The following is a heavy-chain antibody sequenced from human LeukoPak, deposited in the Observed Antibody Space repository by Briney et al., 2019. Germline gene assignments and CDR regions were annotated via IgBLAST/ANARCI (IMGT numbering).Heavy chain of an antibody. V-gene: IGHV3-11*01. CDR3: AGASLTYYDILTGYYDY. CDR1: GFTFSDYY. D-gene: IGHD3-9*01. J-gene: IGHJ4*02. Sequence: PGGSLRLSCAASGFTFSDYYMSGIPQAPGKGLERVSYICISGSTIYYADSVKGRFTISRDNAKNSLYLQMNSLRAEDTAVYYCAGASLTYYDILTGYYDYWGQGTLVTVSS. CDR2: ICISGSTI.